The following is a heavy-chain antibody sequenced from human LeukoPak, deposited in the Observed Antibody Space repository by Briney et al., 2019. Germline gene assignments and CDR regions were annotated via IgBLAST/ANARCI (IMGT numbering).Heavy chain of an antibody. CDR3: ARDFGPVVVLPNNWFDP. CDR1: GGSISSSSYY. Sequence: PSETLSLTCTVSGGSISSSSYYWGWIRQPPGKGLEWIGSIYYSGSTYYNPSLKSRVTISVDTSKNQFSLKLSSVTAADTAVYYCARDFGPVVVLPNNWFDPWGQGTLVTVSS. CDR2: IYYSGST. J-gene: IGHJ5*02. D-gene: IGHD2-15*01. V-gene: IGHV4-39*07.